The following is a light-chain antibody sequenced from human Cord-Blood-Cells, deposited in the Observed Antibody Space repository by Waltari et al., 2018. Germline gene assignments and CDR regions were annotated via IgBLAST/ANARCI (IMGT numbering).Light chain of an antibody. CDR2: GAS. Sequence: EIVMTQSPATLSVSPGERATLSCRASQSVSSNLAWYQQKPGQAPRLLIYGASTRATSLPASVSGSGSGPEFTLTIISLQSEDFAVYYCKQYNNLWTFGQGTKVEIK. J-gene: IGKJ1*01. CDR1: QSVSSN. CDR3: KQYNNLWT. V-gene: IGKV3-15*01.